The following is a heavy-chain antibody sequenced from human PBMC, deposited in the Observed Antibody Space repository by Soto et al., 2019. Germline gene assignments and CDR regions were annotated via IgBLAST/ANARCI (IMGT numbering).Heavy chain of an antibody. CDR3: AREEELGNWFDP. D-gene: IGHD1-7*01. CDR2: MNPNSGNT. Sequence: ASVKVSCKASGYTFTSYDINWVRQATGQGLEWMGWMNPNSGNTGYAQKFQGRVTMTRNTSISTAYMELSSLRSEDTAAYYCAREEELGNWFDPWGQGTLVTVSS. V-gene: IGHV1-8*02. CDR1: GYTFTSYD. J-gene: IGHJ5*02.